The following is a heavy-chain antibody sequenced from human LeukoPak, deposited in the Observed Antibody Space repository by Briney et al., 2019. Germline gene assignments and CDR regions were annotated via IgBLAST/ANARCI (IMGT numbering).Heavy chain of an antibody. D-gene: IGHD3-3*01. J-gene: IGHJ4*02. Sequence: GGSLRLSCAASGFTFSSYAISWVRQAPGKGLEWVSAISGSGGSTHYADSVKGRFTISRDNSKNTLYLQMNSLRAEDTAVYYCAKAFDYDFWSGSSTGGDYWGQGTLVTVSS. V-gene: IGHV3-23*01. CDR1: GFTFSSYA. CDR2: ISGSGGST. CDR3: AKAFDYDFWSGSSTGGDY.